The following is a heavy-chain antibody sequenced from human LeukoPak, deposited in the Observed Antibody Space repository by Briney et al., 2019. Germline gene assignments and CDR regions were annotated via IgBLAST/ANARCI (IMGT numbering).Heavy chain of an antibody. V-gene: IGHV4-61*02. Sequence: SETLSLTCTVSGGSISSTNYNWGWIRQPAGTGLEWIGRIYTSGSTNYNPPLKSRVTISVDTSKNQFSLKLSSVTAADTAVYYCARERRGYSSSSWFDYWGQGTLVTVSS. CDR1: GGSISSTNYN. D-gene: IGHD6-6*01. CDR3: ARERRGYSSSSWFDY. CDR2: IYTSGST. J-gene: IGHJ4*02.